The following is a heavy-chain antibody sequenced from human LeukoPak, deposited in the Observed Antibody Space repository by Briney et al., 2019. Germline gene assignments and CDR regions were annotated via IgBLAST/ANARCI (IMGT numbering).Heavy chain of an antibody. CDR1: GFTFSSYT. CDR3: ARDPTPRYCSGGSCYTHYGMYV. Sequence: GGSLRLSCAASGFTFSSYTMNWVRQAPGKGLEWVSSISSSSSYIYYADSVKGRLTISRDNAKNSLYLQMNSLRAEDTAVYYCARDPTPRYCSGGSCYTHYGMYVWGQGTTVTVSS. CDR2: ISSSSSYI. J-gene: IGHJ6*02. D-gene: IGHD2-15*01. V-gene: IGHV3-21*01.